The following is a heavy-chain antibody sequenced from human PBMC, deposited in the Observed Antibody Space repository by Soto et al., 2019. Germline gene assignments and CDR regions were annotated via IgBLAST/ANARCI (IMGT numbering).Heavy chain of an antibody. V-gene: IGHV5-51*01. CDR3: ARRGPDIVVVPAANDAFDI. CDR2: IYPGDSDT. J-gene: IGHJ3*02. D-gene: IGHD2-2*01. Sequence: GESLKISCKGSGYSFTSYWIGWVRQMPGKGLEWMGIIYPGDSDTRYSPSFQGQVTISADKSISTAYLQWSSLKASDTAMYYCARRGPDIVVVPAANDAFDIWGQGXMVTV. CDR1: GYSFTSYW.